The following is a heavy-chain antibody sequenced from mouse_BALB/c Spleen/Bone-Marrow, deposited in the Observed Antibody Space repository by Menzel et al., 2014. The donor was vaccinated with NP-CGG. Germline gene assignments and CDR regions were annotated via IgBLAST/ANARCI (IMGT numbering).Heavy chain of an antibody. CDR1: GFTFXDYY. J-gene: IGHJ4*01. CDR3: ARQLAYAMDY. D-gene: IGHD4-1*01. Sequence: EVKLVESGGGLVQPGGSLKFSCATSGFTFXDYYMYWVRQTPEKRLEWVAYITKGGGSTYYPDIVKGRFTISRDNAKNTLYLQMSRLKSEDTAMYYCARQLAYAMDYWGQGTSVTVSS. CDR2: ITKGGGST. V-gene: IGHV5-12*02.